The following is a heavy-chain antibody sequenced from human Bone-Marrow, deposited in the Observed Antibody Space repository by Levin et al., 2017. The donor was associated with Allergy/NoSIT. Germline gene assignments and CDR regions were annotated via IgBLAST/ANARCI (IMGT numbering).Heavy chain of an antibody. D-gene: IGHD3-10*01. CDR2: ISGSGGST. Sequence: GESLKISCAASGFTFSSYAMSWVRQAPGKGLEWVSAISGSGGSTYYADSVKGRFTISRDNSKNTLYLQMNSLRAEDTAVYYCAKDLQRGLLWFGELSYYYYYYGMDVWGQGTTVTVSS. CDR1: GFTFSSYA. V-gene: IGHV3-23*01. CDR3: AKDLQRGLLWFGELSYYYYYYGMDV. J-gene: IGHJ6*02.